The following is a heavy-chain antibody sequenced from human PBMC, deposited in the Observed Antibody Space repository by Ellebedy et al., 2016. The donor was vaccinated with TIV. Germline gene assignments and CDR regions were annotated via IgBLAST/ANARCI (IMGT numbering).Heavy chain of an antibody. Sequence: GGSLRLXXAASGFTFTSYAIHWVRQAPGKGLEWVAVISYDGSNKYYADSVKGRFTISRDNSKNTLYLQMDSLRAEDTAVYYCARGREQWHRFDYWGQGTLVTVSS. CDR2: ISYDGSNK. CDR3: ARGREQWHRFDY. CDR1: GFTFTSYA. D-gene: IGHD6-19*01. J-gene: IGHJ4*02. V-gene: IGHV3-30-3*01.